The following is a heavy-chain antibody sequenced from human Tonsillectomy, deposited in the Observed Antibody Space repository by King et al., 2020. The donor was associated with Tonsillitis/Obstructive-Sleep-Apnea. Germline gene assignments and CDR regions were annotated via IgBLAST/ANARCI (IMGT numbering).Heavy chain of an antibody. Sequence: VQLVESGGGVVQPGRSLRLSCAASGFTFISYGMHWVRQAPGKGREWRAVISYDGTNKYYADSLKGRFTISKANSKNTLYLQMNSLRAEDTAVYYCAKEIRPCSGGTCYYYYYYMDVWGKGTTVTVSS. J-gene: IGHJ6*03. CDR1: GFTFISYG. CDR2: ISYDGTNK. D-gene: IGHD2-15*01. CDR3: AKEIRPCSGGTCYYYYYYMDV. V-gene: IGHV3-30*18.